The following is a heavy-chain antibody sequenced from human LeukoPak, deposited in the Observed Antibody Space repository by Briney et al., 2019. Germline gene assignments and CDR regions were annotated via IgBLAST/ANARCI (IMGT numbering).Heavy chain of an antibody. CDR3: ARGSPITMIVVEPFDY. CDR2: MNPNSGNT. J-gene: IGHJ4*02. Sequence: ASVKVSCKASGYTFTSYDINWVRQATGQGLEWMGWMNPNSGNTGYAQKFQGRVTMTRNTSISTAYMELSSLRSEDTAVYYCARGSPITMIVVEPFDYWGQGTLVTVSS. CDR1: GYTFTSYD. V-gene: IGHV1-8*01. D-gene: IGHD3-22*01.